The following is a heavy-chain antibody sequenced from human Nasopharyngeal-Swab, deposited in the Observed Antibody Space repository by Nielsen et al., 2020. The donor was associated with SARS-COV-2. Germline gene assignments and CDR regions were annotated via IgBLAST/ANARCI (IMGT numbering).Heavy chain of an antibody. CDR2: IYYSGST. J-gene: IGHJ4*02. CDR3: ARDSRSGWLY. D-gene: IGHD6-19*01. Sequence: SETLSLTCTFSGGSISSGGYYWSWIRQHPGKGLEWIGYIYYSGSTYYNPSLKSRVTISVDTSKNQFSLKLSSVTAADTAVYYCARDSRSGWLYWGQGTLVTVSS. V-gene: IGHV4-31*03. CDR1: GGSISSGGYY.